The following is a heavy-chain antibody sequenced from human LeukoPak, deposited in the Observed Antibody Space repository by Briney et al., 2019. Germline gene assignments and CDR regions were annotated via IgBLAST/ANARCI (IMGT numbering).Heavy chain of an antibody. V-gene: IGHV1-3*01. CDR3: ARGSSGWYNYFDY. D-gene: IGHD6-19*01. J-gene: IGHJ4*02. CDR2: INAGNGNT. Sequence: ASVKVSCKASGHTFTSYAMHWVRQAPGQRLEWMGWINAGNGNTKYSQKFQGRVTITRDTSASTAYMELSSLRSEDTAVYYCARGSSGWYNYFDYWGQGTLVTVSS. CDR1: GHTFTSYA.